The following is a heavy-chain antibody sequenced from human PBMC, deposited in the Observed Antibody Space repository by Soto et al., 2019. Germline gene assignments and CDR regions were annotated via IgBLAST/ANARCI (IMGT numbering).Heavy chain of an antibody. CDR1: GYTLHDYA. CDR2: INAGTGNT. D-gene: IGHD5-12*01. J-gene: IGHJ3*01. CDR3: ARTSGGYERVGPFDL. V-gene: IGHV1-3*01. Sequence: QVQLVQSGAEVKKPGASVKLSCKASGYTLHDYALHWVRQAPGQRLEWMAWINAGTGNTKYSQKLQGRVTITRDPSANTAHMELSSLTFEDTALYYCARTSGGYERVGPFDLWGQGTKVTVSS.